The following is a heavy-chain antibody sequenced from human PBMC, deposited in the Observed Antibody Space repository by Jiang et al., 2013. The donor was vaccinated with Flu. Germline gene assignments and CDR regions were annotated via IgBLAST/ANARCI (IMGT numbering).Heavy chain of an antibody. Sequence: TCAVYGGSVQWLLLELDPPAPTGRGLEWIGEINHSGSTNYNPSLKSRVTISVDTSKNQFSLKLSSVTAADTAVYYCARGGVYYDFWSGYYPFGYWGQGTLVTVSS. CDR2: INHSGST. D-gene: IGHD3-3*01. CDR3: ARGGVYYDFWSGYYPFGY. V-gene: IGHV4-34*01. J-gene: IGHJ4*02. CDR1: GGSVQWLL.